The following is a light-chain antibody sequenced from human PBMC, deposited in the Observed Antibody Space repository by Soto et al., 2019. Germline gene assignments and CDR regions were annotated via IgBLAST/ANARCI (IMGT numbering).Light chain of an antibody. CDR1: QSVSSSY. CDR3: HQRQSWPRT. J-gene: IGKJ1*01. Sequence: EIVLTQSPGTLSLSPGERATLSCRASQSVSSSYLAWYQQKPGQAPRLLIYGASSRATGIPDRFSGSGSGTDFTLTISDVQPEDFALYYCHQRQSWPRTFGQGTKGDIK. V-gene: IGKV3-20*01. CDR2: GAS.